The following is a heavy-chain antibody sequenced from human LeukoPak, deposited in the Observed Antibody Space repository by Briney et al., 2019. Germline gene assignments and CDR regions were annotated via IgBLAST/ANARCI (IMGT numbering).Heavy chain of an antibody. Sequence: SETLSLTCAVYGGSFSGYYWSWIRQPPGKGLEWIGEINHSGSTNCNPSLKSRVTISVDTSKNQFSLKLSSVTAADTAVYYCARGGPFGVWGSYRFNWFDPWGQGTLVTVSS. D-gene: IGHD3-16*02. J-gene: IGHJ5*02. CDR3: ARGGPFGVWGSYRFNWFDP. CDR2: INHSGST. CDR1: GGSFSGYY. V-gene: IGHV4-34*01.